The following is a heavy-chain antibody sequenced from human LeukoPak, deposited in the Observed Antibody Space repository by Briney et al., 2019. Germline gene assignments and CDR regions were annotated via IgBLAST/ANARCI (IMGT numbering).Heavy chain of an antibody. Sequence: GAALRLSCAASGFSFSEHGMHWVRQAPGKGPEWVTVTWYDGSINHYADSVKGRFTISRDNSKNTVFLEMNSLRAEDTAVYHCARDRYFGFDGFDIWGPGTMVIV. CDR2: TWYDGSIN. J-gene: IGHJ3*02. V-gene: IGHV3-33*01. D-gene: IGHD3-10*01. CDR3: ARDRYFGFDGFDI. CDR1: GFSFSEHG.